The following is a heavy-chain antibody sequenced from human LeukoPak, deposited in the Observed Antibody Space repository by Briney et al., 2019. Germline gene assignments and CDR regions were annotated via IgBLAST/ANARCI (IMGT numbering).Heavy chain of an antibody. J-gene: IGHJ4*02. Sequence: ASVKVSCKVSGYTLTELSMHWVRQAPGKGLEWMGGFDPEDGETIYAQKFQGRVTMTRDTSTSTVYMELSSLRSEDTAVYYCARDLDSGWLDYWGQGTLVTVSS. CDR1: GYTLTELS. CDR2: FDPEDGET. CDR3: ARDLDSGWLDY. V-gene: IGHV1-24*01. D-gene: IGHD6-19*01.